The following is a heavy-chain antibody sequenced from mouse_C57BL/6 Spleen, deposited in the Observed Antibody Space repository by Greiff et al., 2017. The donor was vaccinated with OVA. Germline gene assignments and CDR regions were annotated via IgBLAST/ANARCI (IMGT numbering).Heavy chain of an antibody. CDR3: AREGLGDFDY. CDR2: ISYDGSN. Sequence: EVQLQESGPGLVKPSQSLSLTCSVTGSSITSGYYWNWIRQFPGNKLEWMGYISYDGSNNYNPSLKNRISITRDTSKNQFFLKLNSVTTEDTATYYCAREGLGDFDYWGQGTTRTVSS. CDR1: GSSITSGYY. D-gene: IGHD4-1*01. V-gene: IGHV3-6*01. J-gene: IGHJ2*01.